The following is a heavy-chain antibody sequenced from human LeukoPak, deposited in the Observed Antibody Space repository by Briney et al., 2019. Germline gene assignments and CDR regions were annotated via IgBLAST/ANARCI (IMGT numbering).Heavy chain of an antibody. Sequence: SETLSLTCAVYGGSFSGYYWSWIGQPPGKGLEWIGEINHSGSTNYNPSLKSRVTISLDTSKNQFSLKLTSVTAADTAIYFCARDDYGVFDAFDVWGQGTVVTVSS. V-gene: IGHV4-34*01. CDR3: ARDDYGVFDAFDV. J-gene: IGHJ3*01. D-gene: IGHD3-16*01. CDR1: GGSFSGYY. CDR2: INHSGST.